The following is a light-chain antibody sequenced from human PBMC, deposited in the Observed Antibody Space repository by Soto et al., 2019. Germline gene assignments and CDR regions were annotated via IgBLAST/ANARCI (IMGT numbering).Light chain of an antibody. CDR1: SSDIGGYNY. CDR3: SSFATTTIPV. CDR2: DVS. Sequence: QSALTQPASVSGSPGQSITLSCTGTSSDIGGYNYVSWYQQHPGKAPKLMIYDVSYRPSGVSDRFSGSKSGNTASLTISGLQAEDEADYHCSSFATTTIPVFGGGTKLTVL. J-gene: IGLJ2*01. V-gene: IGLV2-14*01.